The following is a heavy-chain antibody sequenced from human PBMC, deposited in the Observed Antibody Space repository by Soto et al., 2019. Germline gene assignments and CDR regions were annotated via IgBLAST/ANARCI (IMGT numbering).Heavy chain of an antibody. CDR1: GFTFNTFG. J-gene: IGHJ5*02. CDR2: INPLGFST. V-gene: IGHV1-46*02. D-gene: IGHD3-10*01. Sequence: QEQLVESGGGVVLPGRSLRLSCAASGFTFNTFGMHWVRQAPGQGLEWVGMINPLGFSTTYAQKFRGRVTMTRDTSTSTVYMELTNLRSDDTAVYYCARAAGRFGELYWFDPWGQGTLVTVSP. CDR3: ARAAGRFGELYWFDP.